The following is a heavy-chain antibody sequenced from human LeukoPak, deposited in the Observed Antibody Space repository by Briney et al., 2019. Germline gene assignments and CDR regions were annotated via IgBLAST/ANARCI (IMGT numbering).Heavy chain of an antibody. D-gene: IGHD5-18*01. CDR2: INHSGST. CDR1: GGSFSGYY. J-gene: IGHJ4*02. V-gene: IGHV4-34*01. CDR3: ARQAMGFDY. Sequence: SETLSLTCAVYGGSFSGYYWSWIRQPPGKGLEWIGEINHSGSTNYNPSLESRVTISVDTSKNQFSLKLSSVTAADTAVYYCARQAMGFDYWGQGTLVTVSS.